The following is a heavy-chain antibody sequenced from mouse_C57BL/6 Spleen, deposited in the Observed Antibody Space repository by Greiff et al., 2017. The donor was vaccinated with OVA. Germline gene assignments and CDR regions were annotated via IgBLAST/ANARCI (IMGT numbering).Heavy chain of an antibody. J-gene: IGHJ4*01. CDR2: IYPGNSDT. CDR3: TRANWDLYAMDY. V-gene: IGHV1-5*01. CDR1: GYTFTSYW. Sequence: EVQLQQSGTVLARPGASVKMSCKTSGYTFTSYWMHWVKQRPGQGLEWIGAIYPGNSDTSYNQKFKGKAKLTAVTSASTAYMELSSLTNEDSAVYYCTRANWDLYAMDYWGQGTSVTVSS. D-gene: IGHD4-1*01.